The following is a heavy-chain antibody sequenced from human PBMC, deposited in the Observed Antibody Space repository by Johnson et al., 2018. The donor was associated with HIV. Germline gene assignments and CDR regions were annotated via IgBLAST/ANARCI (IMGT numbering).Heavy chain of an antibody. CDR3: AKHRGSSPWDAFDI. CDR2: IKKDGSEK. V-gene: IGHV3-7*05. CDR1: GFTFTFYW. D-gene: IGHD6-13*01. Sequence: VQLVESGGGLVQPGGSLRLSCEVSGFTFTFYWMSWVRQSPGKGLEWVANIKKDGSEKYYVDSVKGRFTISRENSKNSLYLQMNSLRAEDTALYYCAKHRGSSPWDAFDIWGQGTMVTVSS. J-gene: IGHJ3*02.